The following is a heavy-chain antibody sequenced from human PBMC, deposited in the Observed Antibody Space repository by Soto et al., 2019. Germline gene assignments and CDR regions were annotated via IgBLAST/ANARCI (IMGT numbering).Heavy chain of an antibody. V-gene: IGHV3-21*01. CDR2: ISSSSSYI. D-gene: IGHD3-16*02. Sequence: GGSLRLSCAASGFTFSSYSMNWVRQAPGKGLEWVSSISSSSSYIYYADSVKGRFTISRDNAKNSLYLQMNSLRAEDTAVYYCARDYDYIWGSYRYDAFDIWGQGTMVTVSS. CDR1: GFTFSSYS. J-gene: IGHJ3*02. CDR3: ARDYDYIWGSYRYDAFDI.